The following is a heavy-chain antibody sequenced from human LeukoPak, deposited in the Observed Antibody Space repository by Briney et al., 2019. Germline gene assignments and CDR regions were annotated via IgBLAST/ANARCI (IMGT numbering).Heavy chain of an antibody. V-gene: IGHV3-30*02. CDR1: GFTFSSYG. CDR2: IRYDGSNK. J-gene: IGHJ3*02. CDR3: AKDGAWAAARPLNAFDI. Sequence: PGGSLRLSCAASGFTFSSYGMHWVRQAPGKGLEWVAFIRYDGSNKYYADSVKGRFTISRDNSKNTLYLQMNSLRAEDTAVYYCAKDGAWAAARPLNAFDIWGQGTMVTVSS. D-gene: IGHD2-2*01.